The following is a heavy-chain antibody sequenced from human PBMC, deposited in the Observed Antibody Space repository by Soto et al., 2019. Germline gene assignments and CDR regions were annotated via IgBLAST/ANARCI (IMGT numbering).Heavy chain of an antibody. CDR1: EFTFSSYP. V-gene: IGHV3-23*01. Sequence: PVGSLRLSCTASEFTFSSYPMSWVRQAPGKGLECVSRISGSGGSTHYADSVKGRFTISRDNSKNTLYLQMNSLRAEDTAVYYCAKDHDYGDYRWGQGTLVTVSS. CDR3: AKDHDYGDYR. D-gene: IGHD4-17*01. J-gene: IGHJ5*02. CDR2: ISGSGGST.